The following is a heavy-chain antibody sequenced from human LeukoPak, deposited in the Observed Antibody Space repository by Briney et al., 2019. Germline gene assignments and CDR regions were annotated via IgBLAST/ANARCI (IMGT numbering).Heavy chain of an antibody. CDR1: GYTFSPYF. CDR2: INPKSGDT. CDR3: TRDLYYSDGSLRWWFAP. D-gene: IGHD3-22*01. Sequence: ASVKVSCKASGYTFSPYFIHCVRQAPGHGLECIGWINPKSGDTDYSQKFQGRGTMTRDTSISTAYMELGGVRSHDTALCFSTRDLYYSDGSLRWWFAPWGQGALVTVSS. V-gene: IGHV1-2*02. J-gene: IGHJ5*02.